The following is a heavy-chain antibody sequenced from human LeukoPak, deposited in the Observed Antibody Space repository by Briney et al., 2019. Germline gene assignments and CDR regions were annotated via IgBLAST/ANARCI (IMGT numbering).Heavy chain of an antibody. CDR2: IYHSGST. CDR3: ASHRRRGAAAEPDY. J-gene: IGHJ4*02. V-gene: IGHV4-38-2*01. Sequence: SETLSLTCAVSGYSISSGYYWGWIRQPPGKGLEWIGSIYHSGSTYYNPSLKSRVTISVDTSKSQFSLKLSSVTAADTAVYYCASHRRRGAAAEPDYWGQGTLVTVPS. CDR1: GYSISSGYY. D-gene: IGHD6-13*01.